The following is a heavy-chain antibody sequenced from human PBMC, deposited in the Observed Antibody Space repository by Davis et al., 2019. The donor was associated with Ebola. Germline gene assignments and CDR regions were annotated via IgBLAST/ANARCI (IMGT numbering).Heavy chain of an antibody. CDR3: ARSLTSHYWFFDL. Sequence: GESLKISCAASGFTFNTYTMHWVRQAPGKGLEWVAIMSYTGRSDEYYADSVKGRFTIYRDNSKNTLYLQMNSLRAEDTAVYYCARSLTSHYWFFDLWGRGTLVTVSS. CDR1: GFTFNTYT. J-gene: IGHJ2*01. D-gene: IGHD2-21*02. CDR2: MSYTGRSDE. V-gene: IGHV3-30*04.